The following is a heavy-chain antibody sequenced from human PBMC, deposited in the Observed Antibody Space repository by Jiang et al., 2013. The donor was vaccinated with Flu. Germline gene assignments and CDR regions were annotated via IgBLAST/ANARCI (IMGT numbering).Heavy chain of an antibody. J-gene: IGHJ4*02. Sequence: GAEVKKPEESLKISCKGSGYSFTSYWIGWVRQMPGKGLEWMGIIYPGDSDTRYSPSFQGQVTISADKSISTAYLQWSSLKASDTAMYYCARRRYYYDSSGYYFDYWGQGTLVTVSS. CDR3: ARRRYYYDSSGYYFDY. CDR1: GYSFTSYW. D-gene: IGHD3-22*01. CDR2: IYPGDSDT. V-gene: IGHV5-51*01.